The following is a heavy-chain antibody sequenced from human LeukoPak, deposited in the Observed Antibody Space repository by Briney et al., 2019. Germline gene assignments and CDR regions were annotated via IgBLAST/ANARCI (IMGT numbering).Heavy chain of an antibody. CDR2: INTITGNP. CDR1: GYTFTNYA. Sequence: GASVRVSCKASGYTFTNYAMNWVRQAPGQGLEWMGWINTITGNPTYAQGFTGRFVFSLDTSVTTAYLQISSLKAEDTAVYYCARDEWQFYGSGSYPKGLDPWGQGTLVTVSS. J-gene: IGHJ5*02. D-gene: IGHD3-10*01. CDR3: ARDEWQFYGSGSYPKGLDP. V-gene: IGHV7-4-1*02.